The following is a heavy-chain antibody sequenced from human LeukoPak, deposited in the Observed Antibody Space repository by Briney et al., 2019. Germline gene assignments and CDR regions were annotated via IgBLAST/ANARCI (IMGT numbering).Heavy chain of an antibody. Sequence: PSETLSLTCAVSGGSFSGYFWTWIRQSPGKGLEWIGEINQSGTTNYNPSLESRVHISVDTSKNQFSLKLSSVTAADTAVYYCARERSDFWSGYYSDYYYMDVWGKGTTVTVSS. V-gene: IGHV4-34*01. CDR3: ARERSDFWSGYYSDYYYMDV. CDR2: INQSGTT. J-gene: IGHJ6*03. D-gene: IGHD3-3*01. CDR1: GGSFSGYF.